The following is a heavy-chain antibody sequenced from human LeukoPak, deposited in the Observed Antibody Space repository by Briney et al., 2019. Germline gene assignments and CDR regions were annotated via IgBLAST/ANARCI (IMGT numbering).Heavy chain of an antibody. CDR1: GYSISSGYY. Sequence: SETLSLTCTVSGYSISSGYYWGWIRQPPGKGLEWIGIIYHSGRTDYNPSLKSRVTISEDTSKNQFSLKLSSVTAADTAVYYCARDSGGYYDSSGYHDAFDIWGQGTMVTVSS. D-gene: IGHD3-22*01. CDR2: IYHSGRT. J-gene: IGHJ3*02. V-gene: IGHV4-38-2*02. CDR3: ARDSGGYYDSSGYHDAFDI.